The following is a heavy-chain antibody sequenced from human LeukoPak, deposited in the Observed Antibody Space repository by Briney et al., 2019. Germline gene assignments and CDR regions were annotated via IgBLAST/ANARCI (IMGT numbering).Heavy chain of an antibody. CDR1: GYSFTSYW. Sequence: GESLKISCKGSGYSFTSYWIGWVRQIPGKGLEWMGIIYPGDSDTRYSPSFQGQVTISADKSISIAYLQWSSLKASDTAMYYCARPVAVAGVDYWGQGTLVTVSS. CDR3: ARPVAVAGVDY. V-gene: IGHV5-51*01. D-gene: IGHD6-19*01. CDR2: IYPGDSDT. J-gene: IGHJ4*02.